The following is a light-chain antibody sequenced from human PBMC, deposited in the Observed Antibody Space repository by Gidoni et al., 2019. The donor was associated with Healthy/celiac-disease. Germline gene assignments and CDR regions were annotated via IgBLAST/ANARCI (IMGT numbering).Light chain of an antibody. V-gene: IGKV2-28*01. CDR3: MQALQTPPT. Sequence: SVMTQSPLSLPVTPGEPASISCMSSQSLLHSNGYNYLDWYLQKPGQSPQLLIYLGSNRASGVPDRFSGSGSGTDFTLKISRVEAEDVGVYYCMQALQTPPTFGQGTKVEIK. CDR2: LGS. J-gene: IGKJ1*01. CDR1: QSLLHSNGYNY.